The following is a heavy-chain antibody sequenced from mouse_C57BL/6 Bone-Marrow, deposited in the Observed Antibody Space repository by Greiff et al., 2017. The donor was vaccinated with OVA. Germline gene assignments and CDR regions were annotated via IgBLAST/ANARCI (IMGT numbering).Heavy chain of an antibody. V-gene: IGHV2-2*01. Sequence: VMLVESGPGLVQPSQSLSITCTVSGFSLTSYGVHWVRQSPGKGLEWLGVIWSGGSTDYNAAFISRLSISKDNSKSKVFFKMNSLQADDTAIYYCARNFNYSNYDFDYWGQGTTLTVSS. CDR1: GFSLTSYG. CDR3: ARNFNYSNYDFDY. J-gene: IGHJ2*01. CDR2: IWSGGST. D-gene: IGHD2-5*01.